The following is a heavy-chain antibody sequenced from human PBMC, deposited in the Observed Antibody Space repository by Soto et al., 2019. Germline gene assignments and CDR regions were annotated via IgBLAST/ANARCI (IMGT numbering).Heavy chain of an antibody. CDR1: GDSIRNYF. CDR3: ARDPGTSMSENYYNGMDV. V-gene: IGHV4-4*07. D-gene: IGHD3-22*01. J-gene: IGHJ6*02. Sequence: QVQLQESGPGQVKPSETLSLTCTVSGDSIRNYFWSWIRQPAGKGLEWIGRIYTSGSSNYNPSLKSRLTMSVDTSKNQVSLNLRSVTAADTAVYYCARDPGTSMSENYYNGMDVWGRGTTVIVSS. CDR2: IYTSGSS.